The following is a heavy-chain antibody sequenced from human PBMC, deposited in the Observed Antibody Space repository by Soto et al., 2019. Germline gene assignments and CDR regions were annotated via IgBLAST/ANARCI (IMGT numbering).Heavy chain of an antibody. Sequence: QVQLVQSGAEVKKPGASVKVSCKASGYIFTSYNINWVRQAAGHGLEWMGWVNPDSGHTVYAQKFQGRVTMTRETYIGTAHMELSSLTSEQMAGYYFVRSGPFSKAVIGYLYYIGGWGKGVSVSVSS. D-gene: IGHD3-10*01. CDR1: GYIFTSYN. CDR2: VNPDSGHT. J-gene: IGHJ6*01. CDR3: VRSGPFSKAVIGYLYYIGG. V-gene: IGHV1-8*02.